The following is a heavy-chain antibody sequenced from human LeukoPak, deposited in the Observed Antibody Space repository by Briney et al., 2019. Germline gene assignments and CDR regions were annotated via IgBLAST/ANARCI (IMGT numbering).Heavy chain of an antibody. CDR3: ARDGVVGATFAEYFQH. V-gene: IGHV4-38-2*02. J-gene: IGHJ1*01. CDR1: GYSISSGYY. D-gene: IGHD1-26*01. Sequence: SETLSLTCTVSGYSISSGYYWGWIRQPPGKGLEWIGRIYHSGSTYDNPSLKSRVTISVDTSKNHFSLKLSSVTAADTAVYYCARDGVVGATFAEYFQHWGQGTLVTVSS. CDR2: IYHSGST.